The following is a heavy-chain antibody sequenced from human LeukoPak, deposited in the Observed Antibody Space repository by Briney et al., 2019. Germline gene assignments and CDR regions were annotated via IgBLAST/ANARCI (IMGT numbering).Heavy chain of an antibody. CDR3: ARDFGGWYAWFDY. CDR1: GFSFSSYA. V-gene: IGHV3-23*01. CDR2: MSSSDDGR. D-gene: IGHD6-19*01. Sequence: GGSLRLSCATSGFSFSSYAMSWVRQAPGKGLEWVSAMSSSDDGRYYAASVRGRFTISRDTSRSTLYLQMNSLRAEDTAVYYCARDFGGWYAWFDYWGQGTLVTVSS. J-gene: IGHJ4*02.